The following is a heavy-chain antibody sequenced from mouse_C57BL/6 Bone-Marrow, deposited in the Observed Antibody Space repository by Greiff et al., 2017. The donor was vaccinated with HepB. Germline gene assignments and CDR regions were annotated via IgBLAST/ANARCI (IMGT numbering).Heavy chain of an antibody. CDR2: IDPENGDT. D-gene: IGHD1-1*01. J-gene: IGHJ3*01. Sequence: EVQLQESGAELVRPGASVKLSCTASGFNIKDDYMHWVKQRPEQGLEWIGWIDPENGDTEYASKFQGKATITADTSSNTAYLQLSSLTSEDTAVYYCTDCYGSPAWFAYWGQGTLVTVSA. CDR1: GFNIKDDY. V-gene: IGHV14-4*01. CDR3: TDCYGSPAWFAY.